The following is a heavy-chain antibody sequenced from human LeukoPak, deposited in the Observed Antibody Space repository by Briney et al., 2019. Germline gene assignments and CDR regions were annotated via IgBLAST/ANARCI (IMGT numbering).Heavy chain of an antibody. D-gene: IGHD6-13*01. Sequence: ASVKVSCKAAGYTFTSHGISWVRQAPGQGLEWMGWISAYNGNTNYAQKLQGRVTMTTDTSTSTAYMELRSLRSDDTAVYYCARGRAATQYRWFDPWGQGTLVTVSS. CDR2: ISAYNGNT. CDR3: ARGRAATQYRWFDP. CDR1: GYTFTSHG. V-gene: IGHV1-18*01. J-gene: IGHJ5*02.